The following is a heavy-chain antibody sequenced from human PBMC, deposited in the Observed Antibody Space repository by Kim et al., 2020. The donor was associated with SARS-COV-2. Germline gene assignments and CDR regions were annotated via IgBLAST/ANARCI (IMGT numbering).Heavy chain of an antibody. CDR1: GGSISSYY. J-gene: IGHJ4*02. D-gene: IGHD2-2*01. Sequence: LSLTCTVSGGSISSYYWSWIRQPAGKGLEWIGRIYTSGSTNYNPSLKSRVTMSVDTSKNQFSLKLSSVTAADTAVYYCARGGWCSSTSCRTTYFPYYDYWGQGTLVTVSS. CDR2: IYTSGST. CDR3: ARGGWCSSTSCRTTYFPYYDY. V-gene: IGHV4-4*07.